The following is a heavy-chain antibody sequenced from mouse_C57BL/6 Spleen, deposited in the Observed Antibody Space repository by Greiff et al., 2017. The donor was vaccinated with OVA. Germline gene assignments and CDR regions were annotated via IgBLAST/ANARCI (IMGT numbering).Heavy chain of an antibody. V-gene: IGHV2-2*01. CDR3: ARNSPVVRYAMDY. CDR1: GFSLTSYG. J-gene: IGHJ4*01. CDR2: IWSGGST. Sequence: VQLQESGPGLVQPSQSLSITCTVSGFSLTSYGVHWVRQSPGKGLEWLGVIWSGGSTDYNAAFISRLSISKDNSKSQVFFKMNSLQADDAAIDYCARNSPVVRYAMDYWGQGTSVTVSS. D-gene: IGHD1-1*01.